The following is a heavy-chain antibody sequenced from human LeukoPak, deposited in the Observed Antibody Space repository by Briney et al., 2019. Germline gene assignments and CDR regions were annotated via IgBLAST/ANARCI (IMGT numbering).Heavy chain of an antibody. CDR1: GGSISSSSYY. CDR3: ARQLGYCSSTSCYADEVDY. D-gene: IGHD2-2*01. V-gene: IGHV4-39*01. J-gene: IGHJ4*02. Sequence: SETLSLTCTVSGGSISSSSYYWGWIRQPPGKGLEWIGSIYYSGSTYYNPSLKSRVTIPVDTSKNQFSLKLSSVTAADTAVYYCARQLGYCSSTSCYADEVDYWGQGTLVTVSS. CDR2: IYYSGST.